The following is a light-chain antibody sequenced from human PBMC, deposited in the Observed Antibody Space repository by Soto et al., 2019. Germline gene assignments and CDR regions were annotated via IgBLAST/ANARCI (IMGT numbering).Light chain of an antibody. CDR2: DAS. V-gene: IGKV1-17*03. J-gene: IGKJ5*01. CDR1: QGISNH. Sequence: DIQMTQSPSAMSASVGDRVTITCRASQGISNHLVWFQQRPGKVPKRLIYDASSFQTGVPSRFGGSGSGTDFTLTISSLQPEDFATAYGLEHTNFTLTFGKGTRLEAK. CDR3: LEHTNFTLT.